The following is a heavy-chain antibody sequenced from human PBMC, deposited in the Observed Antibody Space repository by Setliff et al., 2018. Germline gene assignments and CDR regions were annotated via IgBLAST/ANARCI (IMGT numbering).Heavy chain of an antibody. J-gene: IGHJ4*02. V-gene: IGHV3-72*01. D-gene: IGHD3-10*01. CDR3: VRAVVIRGSKPLDS. CDR2: TKNKANAGYM. CDR1: GFTFSTHN. Sequence: GGSLRLSCAASGFTFSTHNMNWVRQAPGKGLEWVGRTKNKANAGYMEYAASVKDRFIISRDDSKNSLYLQMYSLKSDDTAVHYCVRAVVIRGSKPLDSWGQGTLVTVSS.